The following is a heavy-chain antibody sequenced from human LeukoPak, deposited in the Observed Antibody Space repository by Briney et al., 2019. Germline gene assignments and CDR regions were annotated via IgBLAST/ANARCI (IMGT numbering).Heavy chain of an antibody. D-gene: IGHD3-22*01. CDR2: ISSSGSTI. Sequence: GGSLRLSCAASGFTFSSYEMNWVRQAPGKGLEWVSYISSSGSTIYYADSVKGRFTISRDNAKNSLYLQMNSLRAEDTAVYYCARAPPEYYYDSSGQQVAFDIWGQGTMVTVSS. CDR1: GFTFSSYE. V-gene: IGHV3-48*03. CDR3: ARAPPEYYYDSSGQQVAFDI. J-gene: IGHJ3*02.